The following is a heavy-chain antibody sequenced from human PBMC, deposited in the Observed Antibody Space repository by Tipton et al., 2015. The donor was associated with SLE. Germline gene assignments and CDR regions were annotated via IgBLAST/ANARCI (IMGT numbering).Heavy chain of an antibody. D-gene: IGHD5-24*01. V-gene: IGHV3-64*02. CDR3: AREDGRRDGYSYAY. J-gene: IGHJ1*01. CDR1: GFIFSSYA. Sequence: GSLRLSCAASGFIFSSYAMHWVRQAPGKGLEYVSAITGNSEVRYYADSVRGRFTISRDNSKNTVYLQMGSLRTEDTAVYFCAREDGRRDGYSYAYWGQGTLVTVS. CDR2: ITGNSEVR.